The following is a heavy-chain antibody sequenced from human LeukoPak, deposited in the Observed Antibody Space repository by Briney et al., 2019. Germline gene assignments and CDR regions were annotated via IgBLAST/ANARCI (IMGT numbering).Heavy chain of an antibody. CDR1: GYTFTSYG. Sequence: ASVKVSCKASGYTFTSYGISWVRQAPGQGLEWMGWISAYNGNTNYAQKLQGRVTMTTDTSTSTAYMELRSLRSDDTAVYYCERVPTGIAVAGSWFDPWGQGTLVTVSS. D-gene: IGHD6-19*01. CDR3: ERVPTGIAVAGSWFDP. J-gene: IGHJ5*02. CDR2: ISAYNGNT. V-gene: IGHV1-18*01.